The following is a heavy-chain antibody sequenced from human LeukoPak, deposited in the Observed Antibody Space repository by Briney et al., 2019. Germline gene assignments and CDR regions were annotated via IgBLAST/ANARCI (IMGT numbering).Heavy chain of an antibody. J-gene: IGHJ4*02. Sequence: GGSLRLSCAASGFTFSSYWMSWVRQAPGKGLEWVANIKKDGSEKYYVDSVKGRFTISRDNAKNSLYLQMNSLRAEDTAVYYCARDHSVAYSSSWYALVYWGQGTLVTVSS. CDR2: IKKDGSEK. D-gene: IGHD6-13*01. CDR3: ARDHSVAYSSSWYALVY. CDR1: GFTFSSYW. V-gene: IGHV3-7*01.